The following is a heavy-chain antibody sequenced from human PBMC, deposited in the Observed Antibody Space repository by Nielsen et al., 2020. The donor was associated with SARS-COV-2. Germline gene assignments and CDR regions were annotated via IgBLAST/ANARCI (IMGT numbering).Heavy chain of an antibody. CDR2: IYYSGST. V-gene: IGHV4-39*07. CDR3: ARDPDGYYFDY. J-gene: IGHJ4*02. Sequence: WIRQPPGKGLEWIGSIYYSGSTYYNPSLKSRVTISVDTSKNQFSLKLSSVTAADTAVYYCARDPDGYYFDYWGQGTLVTVSS. D-gene: IGHD5-24*01.